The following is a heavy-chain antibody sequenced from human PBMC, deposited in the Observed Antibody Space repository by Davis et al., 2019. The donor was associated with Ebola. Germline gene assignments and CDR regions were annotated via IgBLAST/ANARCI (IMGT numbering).Heavy chain of an antibody. Sequence: GESLKISCAASGFIFNDYSINWVRQAPGKGLEWVSFISSRSGTTYYAESVKGRFTISRDNAQNSVFLQMNSLRDEDTAVYYCVRDRLAYFDYWGQGILVTVSS. D-gene: IGHD2-21*01. CDR1: GFIFNDYS. CDR2: ISSRSGTT. V-gene: IGHV3-48*02. J-gene: IGHJ4*02. CDR3: VRDRLAYFDY.